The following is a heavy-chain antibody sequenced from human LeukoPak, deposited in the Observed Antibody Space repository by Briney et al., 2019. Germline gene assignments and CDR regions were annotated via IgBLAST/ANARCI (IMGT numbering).Heavy chain of an antibody. CDR3: ATGVPVGATPSYHSSPGY. V-gene: IGHV1-24*01. J-gene: IGHJ4*02. D-gene: IGHD1-26*01. Sequence: ASVKVSCKVSGYTLTELSMHWVRQAPGKGLEWMGGFDPEDGETIYAQKFQGRVTMTEDTSTDTAYMELSSLRSEDTAVYYCATGVPVGATPSYHSSPGYWGQGTLVTVSS. CDR2: FDPEDGET. CDR1: GYTLTELS.